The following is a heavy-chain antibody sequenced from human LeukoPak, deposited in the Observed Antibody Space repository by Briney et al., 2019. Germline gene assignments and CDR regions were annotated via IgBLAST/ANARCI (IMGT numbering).Heavy chain of an antibody. D-gene: IGHD6-6*01. J-gene: IGHJ4*02. Sequence: GGSLRLSCAASGFTFRNDWMHWVRQTPGKVLGWVSRISRDGSSTTYADSVKGRFTISKDNAKNTLYLQMNNLRAEDTAMYYCARDQRVTGRPDIDYWGQGTLVIVSS. V-gene: IGHV3-74*03. CDR2: ISRDGSST. CDR1: GFTFRNDW. CDR3: ARDQRVTGRPDIDY.